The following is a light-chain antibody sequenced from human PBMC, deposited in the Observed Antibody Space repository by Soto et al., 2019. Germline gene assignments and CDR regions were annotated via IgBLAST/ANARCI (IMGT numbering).Light chain of an antibody. Sequence: LTQPPSASGSPGQSVTISCTGTSSDVGGYNYVSWYQQHPGKAPKLLIYEVTKRPSGVPDRFSGSKSGNTASLTVSGLQAEDEADYYCSSYVASKSYVFGTGTKVTV. CDR2: EVT. CDR1: SSDVGGYNY. CDR3: SSYVASKSYV. J-gene: IGLJ1*01. V-gene: IGLV2-8*01.